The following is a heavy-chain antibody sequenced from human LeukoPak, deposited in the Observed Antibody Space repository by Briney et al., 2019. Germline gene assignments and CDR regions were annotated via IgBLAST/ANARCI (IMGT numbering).Heavy chain of an antibody. CDR3: TTVWRY. D-gene: IGHD3-16*01. CDR1: GFTFSNAW. Sequence: GGSLRLSCAASGFTFSNAWMSWVRQGPGKGLEWVGHIKSKTAGGTTDYAAPVKGRFTISRDDSQNTLYLQMNSLETEDTAVYYCTTVWRYWGQGTLDTVSS. J-gene: IGHJ4*02. V-gene: IGHV3-15*01. CDR2: IKSKTAGGTT.